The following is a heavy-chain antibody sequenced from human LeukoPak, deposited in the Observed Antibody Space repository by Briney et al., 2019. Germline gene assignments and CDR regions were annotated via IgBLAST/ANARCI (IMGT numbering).Heavy chain of an antibody. Sequence: GASVKVSCKASGYTLTGYYMHWVRQAPGQGLEWMGWISPNSGGTNYAQKFQGRVTMTRDMSTSTDYLELSSLRSEDTAVYYCARVTFGGVIVIPDAFDIWGQGTMVTVSS. V-gene: IGHV1-2*02. D-gene: IGHD3-16*02. CDR2: ISPNSGGT. CDR3: ARVTFGGVIVIPDAFDI. J-gene: IGHJ3*02. CDR1: GYTLTGYY.